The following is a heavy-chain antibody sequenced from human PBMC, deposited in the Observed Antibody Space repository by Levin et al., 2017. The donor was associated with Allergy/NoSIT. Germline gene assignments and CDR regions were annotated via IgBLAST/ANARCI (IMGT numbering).Heavy chain of an antibody. CDR2: IKQDGSDK. CDR3: ATGRVTMDV. D-gene: IGHD5-18*01. V-gene: IGHV3-7*03. Sequence: GESLKISCAASGFTFSTNWMSWVRQAPGRGLEWVASIKQDGSDKYYVDSVKGRFTISRDNAKNSLYLQMNSLRAEDTAMYYCATGRVTMDVWGKGTTVTVSS. J-gene: IGHJ6*03. CDR1: GFTFSTNW.